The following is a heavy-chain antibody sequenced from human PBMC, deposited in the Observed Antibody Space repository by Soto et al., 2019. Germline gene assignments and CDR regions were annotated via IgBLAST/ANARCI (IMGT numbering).Heavy chain of an antibody. CDR3: TKSSGGSSSVGMDY. CDR2: ITRDGYNK. Sequence: GGSLRLSCAGSGFIFKNYALNWVRQAPGKGLEWVASITRDGYNKYYADSVKGRFTISRDNSRDTLSLQMTALRTEDSSIYYCTKSSGGSSSVGMDYWGQGTRVTVSS. CDR1: GFIFKNYA. V-gene: IGHV3-30*04. D-gene: IGHD6-6*01. J-gene: IGHJ4*02.